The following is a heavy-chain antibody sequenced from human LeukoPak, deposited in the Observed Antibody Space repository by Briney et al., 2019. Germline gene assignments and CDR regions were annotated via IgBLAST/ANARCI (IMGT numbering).Heavy chain of an antibody. CDR1: GFTFDDYA. Sequence: PGRSLRLSCAASGFTFDDYAMHWVRQAPGKGLEWVSGISWNSGSIGYADSVKGRFTISRDNAKNSLYLQMNSLRAEDTALYYCQFIGSWYRLGAFDIWGQGTMVTVSS. CDR2: ISWNSGSI. D-gene: IGHD6-13*01. CDR3: QFIGSWYRLGAFDI. J-gene: IGHJ3*02. V-gene: IGHV3-9*01.